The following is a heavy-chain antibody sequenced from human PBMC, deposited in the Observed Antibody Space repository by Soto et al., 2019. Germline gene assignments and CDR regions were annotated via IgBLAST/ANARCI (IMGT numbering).Heavy chain of an antibody. V-gene: IGHV3-30-3*01. Sequence: QVQLVESGGGVVQPGRSQRLSCAASGFTFSSYAMHWVRQAPGKGLEWVAVISYDGSNKYYADSVKGRFTISRDNSKNTLYLQMNSLRAEDTAVYYCARDYGGRDTAMVTGDYWGQGTLVTVSS. CDR2: ISYDGSNK. D-gene: IGHD5-18*01. CDR1: GFTFSSYA. J-gene: IGHJ4*02. CDR3: ARDYGGRDTAMVTGDY.